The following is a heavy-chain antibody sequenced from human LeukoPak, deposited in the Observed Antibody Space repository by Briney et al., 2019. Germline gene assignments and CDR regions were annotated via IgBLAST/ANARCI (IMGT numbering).Heavy chain of an antibody. CDR1: GDSISTTGYF. CDR2: IFKSGNT. CDR3: AGTGIRNWVDA. V-gene: IGHV4-39*01. D-gene: IGHD1-14*01. J-gene: IGHJ5*02. Sequence: SETLSLACSVSGDSISTTGYFWVGIRQCPGRDLEWIGSIFKSGNTFYNMSLKSRVTISVDTSKNEFSLNLTSVTASDTAVYYCAGTGIRNWVDAWGQGILVTVSS.